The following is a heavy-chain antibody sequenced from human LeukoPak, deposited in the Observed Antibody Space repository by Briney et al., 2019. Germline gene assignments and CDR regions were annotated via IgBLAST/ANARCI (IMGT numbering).Heavy chain of an antibody. V-gene: IGHV4-31*11. CDR1: GGSISSGGYS. CDR2: IYYSGST. D-gene: IGHD3-22*01. CDR3: ARDRGPDSSGYYYYYYGMDV. Sequence: TSQTLSLTCAVSGGSISSGGYSWSWIRQPPGKGLEWIGYIYYSGSTYYNPSLKSRVTISEDTSKNQFSLKLSSVTAADTAVYYCARDRGPDSSGYYYYYYGMDVWGQGTTVTVSS. J-gene: IGHJ6*02.